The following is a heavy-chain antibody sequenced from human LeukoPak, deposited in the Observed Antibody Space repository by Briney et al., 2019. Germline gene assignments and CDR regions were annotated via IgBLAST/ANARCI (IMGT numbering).Heavy chain of an antibody. J-gene: IGHJ4*02. CDR2: IYYSGST. D-gene: IGHD5-12*01. CDR1: GGSISSYS. Sequence: AGTLSLTCAVTGGSISSYSWGWVRQPRGKGLEWVGYIYYSGSTNYNPSLQSRVTISVDTSKNQFSLKLSSVTAADTAVYYCARDSGYDGFDYWGQGTLVTGSS. V-gene: IGHV4-59*01. CDR3: ARDSGYDGFDY.